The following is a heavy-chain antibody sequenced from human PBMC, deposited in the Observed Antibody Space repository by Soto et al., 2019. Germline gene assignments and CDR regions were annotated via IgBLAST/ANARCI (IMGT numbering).Heavy chain of an antibody. J-gene: IGHJ4*02. Sequence: SETLSLTCAVYGGSFSGYYWSWIRQPPEKGLEWIGEINHSGSTNYIPSLKSRVTISVDTSKNQFSLKLCSVTAADTALYYCARVPHILTGYYMVDFWGQGTLVTVSS. V-gene: IGHV4-34*01. CDR2: INHSGST. CDR3: ARVPHILTGYYMVDF. D-gene: IGHD3-9*01. CDR1: GGSFSGYY.